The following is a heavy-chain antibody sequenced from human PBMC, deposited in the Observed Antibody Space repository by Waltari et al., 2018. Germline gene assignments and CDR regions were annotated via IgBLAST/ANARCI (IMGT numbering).Heavy chain of an antibody. J-gene: IGHJ4*02. D-gene: IGHD3-10*01. V-gene: IGHV3-33*01. CDR3: ARERSVTGKGNLDY. CDR1: GFTFSSYG. Sequence: QVQLVESGGGVVQPGRSLRLSCAASGFTFSSYGMHWVRQAPGKGLEWVAVIWYDGSNKYYADSVKGRFTISRDNSKNTLYLQMNSLRAEDTAVYYCARERSVTGKGNLDYWGQGTLVTVSS. CDR2: IWYDGSNK.